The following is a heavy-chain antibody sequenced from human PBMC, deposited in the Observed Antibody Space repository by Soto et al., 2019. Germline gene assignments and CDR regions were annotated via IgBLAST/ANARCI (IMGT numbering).Heavy chain of an antibody. V-gene: IGHV2-5*02. J-gene: IGHJ5*02. D-gene: IGHD2-21*02. Sequence: TLSLTCAVSGDSITSYEWGWIRQPPGKALEWLALIYWDDDKRYSPSLKSRLTITKDTSKNQVVLTMTNMDPVDTATYYCAHSPYCGGDYYHNWFDPWGQGTLVTVSS. CDR3: AHSPYCGGDYYHNWFDP. CDR1: GDSITSYEWG. CDR2: IYWDDDK.